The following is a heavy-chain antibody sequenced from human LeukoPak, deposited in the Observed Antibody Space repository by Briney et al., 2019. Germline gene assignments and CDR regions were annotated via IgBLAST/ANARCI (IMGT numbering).Heavy chain of an antibody. Sequence: SETLSLTCSVSGGSISNYYWNWIRQPAGKGLEWIGRIYASGSTNYNPSLKSRVTISMDKSKNHFSLNLKSVTDADTGFYYCARDFYGDDGHHPFDYWGQGIQVTVSS. V-gene: IGHV4-4*07. CDR1: GGSISNYY. J-gene: IGHJ4*02. D-gene: IGHD2/OR15-2a*01. CDR2: IYASGST. CDR3: ARDFYGDDGHHPFDY.